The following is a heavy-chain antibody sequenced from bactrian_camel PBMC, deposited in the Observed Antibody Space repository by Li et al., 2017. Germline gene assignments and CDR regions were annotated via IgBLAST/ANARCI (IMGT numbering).Heavy chain of an antibody. CDR3: AAALWPFRGRWYDAESYKY. J-gene: IGHJ4*01. D-gene: IGHD2*01. CDR2: IDSDGRT. Sequence: HVQLVESGGGSVQAGESLRLSCVVSGYRYSTYCMGWFRQVPGNEREPLASIDSDGRTSVADSVKGRFTISQDGAKNTLYLQMNSLKPEDTAMYYCAAALWPFRGRWYDAESYKYWGQGTQVTVS. CDR1: GYRYSTYC. V-gene: IGHV3S53*01.